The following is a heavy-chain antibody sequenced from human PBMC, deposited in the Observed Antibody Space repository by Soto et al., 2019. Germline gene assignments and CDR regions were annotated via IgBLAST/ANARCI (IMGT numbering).Heavy chain of an antibody. D-gene: IGHD1-1*01. CDR1: GGTFSSYT. CDR2: IIPILGIA. V-gene: IGHV1-69*02. Sequence: QVQLVQSGAEVKKPGSSVKVSCKASGGTFSSYTISWVRQAPGQGLEWMGRIIPILGIANYAQKFQGRVTITADKSTSTAYMELSSLRSEDTAVYYCELVWMGAGADYWGQGTLVTVSS. J-gene: IGHJ4*02. CDR3: ELVWMGAGADY.